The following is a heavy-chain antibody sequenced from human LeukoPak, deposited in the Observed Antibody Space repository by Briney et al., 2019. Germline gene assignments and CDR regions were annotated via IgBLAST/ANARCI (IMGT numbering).Heavy chain of an antibody. CDR3: AGTLGYCSSSFCYLKY. CDR2: ISASHGNT. CDR1: GYTFPSYG. J-gene: IGHJ4*02. V-gene: IGHV1-18*01. Sequence: ASVKVSCKTSGYTFPSYGLSWVRQAPGQGLEWMGWISASHGNTDYSHKLQGRVTMTIDSFTSTAYLELRSLRSDDTAVYYCAGTLGYCSSSFCYLKYWGQGTLVTVSS. D-gene: IGHD2-2*01.